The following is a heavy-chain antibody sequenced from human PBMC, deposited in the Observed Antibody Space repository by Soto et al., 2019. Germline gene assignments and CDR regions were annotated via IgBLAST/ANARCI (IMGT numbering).Heavy chain of an antibody. J-gene: IGHJ3*02. CDR3: TTSEPVIYDYVWGSYRTYDAFDI. CDR2: IKSKTDGGTT. CDR1: GFTFSNAW. D-gene: IGHD3-16*02. Sequence: LRLSCAASGFTFSNAWMSWVRQAPGKGLEWVGRIKSKTDGGTTDYAAPVKGRFTISRDDSKNTLYLQMNSLKTEDTAVYYCTTSEPVIYDYVWGSYRTYDAFDIWGQGTMVTV. V-gene: IGHV3-15*01.